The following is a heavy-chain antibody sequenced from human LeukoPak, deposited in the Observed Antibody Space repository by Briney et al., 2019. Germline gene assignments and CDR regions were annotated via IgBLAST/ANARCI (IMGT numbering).Heavy chain of an antibody. Sequence: GGSLRLSCVASGFTFSTYGMSWVRQAPGKGLEWVSAISGSGGSTYYADSVKGRFTISRDNSKNTLYLQMNSLRAEDTAVYYCARDGATYYYGSGRTNWFDPWGQGTLVTVSS. V-gene: IGHV3-23*01. CDR3: ARDGATYYYGSGRTNWFDP. CDR2: ISGSGGST. CDR1: GFTFSTYG. J-gene: IGHJ5*02. D-gene: IGHD3-10*01.